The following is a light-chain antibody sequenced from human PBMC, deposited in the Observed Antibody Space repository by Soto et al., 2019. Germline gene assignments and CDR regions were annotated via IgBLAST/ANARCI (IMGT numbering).Light chain of an antibody. V-gene: IGLV2-14*01. CDR2: EVN. CDR1: STDVGGYDS. CDR3: SSYTTSTTDV. Sequence: QSVLTQPASVSGSPGQSITIACTGSSTDVGGYDSVAWYQQHPGKAPRLIIYEVNNRPSGVSNRFSASKSADTASLTISGLQAEDEADYYCSSYTTSTTDVFGPATQVTLL. J-gene: IGLJ1*01.